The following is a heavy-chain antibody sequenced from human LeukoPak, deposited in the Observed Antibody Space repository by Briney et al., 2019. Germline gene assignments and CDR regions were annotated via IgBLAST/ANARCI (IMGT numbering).Heavy chain of an antibody. V-gene: IGHV4-30-2*01. CDR1: GGSLSSGGYS. D-gene: IGHD4-17*01. CDR2: IYHSGST. CDR3: ARGYGDYGEAGGWFDP. Sequence: SETLSLTCAVSGGSLSSGGYSWSWIRQPPGKGLEWIGYIYHSGSTYYNPSLKSRVTISVDRSKNQFSLKLSSVTAADTAVYYCARGYGDYGEAGGWFDPWGQGTLVTVSS. J-gene: IGHJ5*02.